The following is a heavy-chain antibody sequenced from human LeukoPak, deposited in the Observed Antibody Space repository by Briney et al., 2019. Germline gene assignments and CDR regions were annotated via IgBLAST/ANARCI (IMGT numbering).Heavy chain of an antibody. CDR2: ISGSGGST. Sequence: PGGSLRLSCAASGFTFSSYAMSWVRQAPGKGLEWVSAISGSGGSTYYADSVKGRFTISRDNSKNTLYLQMNSLRAEDTAVYYCAKVGCVARSRPQRALVCPFDYWGQGTLVTVSS. CDR3: AKVGCVARSRPQRALVCPFDY. V-gene: IGHV3-23*01. D-gene: IGHD3-9*01. CDR1: GFTFSSYA. J-gene: IGHJ4*02.